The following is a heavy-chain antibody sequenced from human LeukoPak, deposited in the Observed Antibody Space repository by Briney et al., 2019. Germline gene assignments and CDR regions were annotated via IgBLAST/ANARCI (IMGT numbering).Heavy chain of an antibody. Sequence: ASVKVSCKASGYTFTSYGISWVRQAPGQGLEWMGWINAYNGNTNYAQKLQGRVTMTTDTSTSTAYMELRSLRSDDTAVYYCARDWLGYCSGGSCYSYYYYGMDVWGQGTTVTVSS. CDR1: GYTFTSYG. D-gene: IGHD2-15*01. V-gene: IGHV1-18*01. CDR2: INAYNGNT. CDR3: ARDWLGYCSGGSCYSYYYYGMDV. J-gene: IGHJ6*02.